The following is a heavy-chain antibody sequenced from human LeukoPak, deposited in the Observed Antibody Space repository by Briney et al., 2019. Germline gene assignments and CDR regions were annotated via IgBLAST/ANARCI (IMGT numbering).Heavy chain of an antibody. D-gene: IGHD5-24*01. CDR3: ARDGIMMATINPPTN. CDR2: INPNSGGT. CDR1: GYTFTGYY. V-gene: IGHV1-2*04. J-gene: IGHJ4*02. Sequence: GASVKVSCKASGYTFTGYYMHWVRQAPGQGLEWMGWINPNSGGTNYAQKFQGWVTMTRDTSISTAYMELSRLRSDDTAVYYCARDGIMMATINPPTNWGQGTLVTVSS.